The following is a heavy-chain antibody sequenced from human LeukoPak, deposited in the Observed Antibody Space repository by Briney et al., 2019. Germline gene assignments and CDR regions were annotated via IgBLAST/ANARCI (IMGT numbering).Heavy chain of an antibody. CDR3: ARVTTVTTGVGYYYYGMDV. V-gene: IGHV4-34*01. J-gene: IGHJ6*04. D-gene: IGHD4-17*01. CDR2: INHSGST. CDR1: GGSFSGYY. Sequence: SETLSLTCAVYGGSFSGYYRSWIRQPPGKGLEWIGEINHSGSTNYNPSLKSRVTISVDTSKNQFSLKLSSVTAADTAVYYCARVTTVTTGVGYYYYGMDVWGKGTTVTVSS.